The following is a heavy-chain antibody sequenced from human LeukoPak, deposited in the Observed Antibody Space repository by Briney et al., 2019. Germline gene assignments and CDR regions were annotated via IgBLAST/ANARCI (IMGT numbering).Heavy chain of an antibody. V-gene: IGHV4-39*07. CDR2: IYYSGST. CDR3: HCGYYVFFDY. D-gene: IGHD3-3*01. J-gene: IGHJ4*02. CDR1: GGSISSSSYY. Sequence: SETLSLTCTVSGGSISSSSYYWGWIRQPPGKGLEWIGSIYYSGSTYYNPSLKSRVTISVDTSKNQFSLKLSSVTAADTAVYYCHCGYYVFFDYWGQGTLVTVSS.